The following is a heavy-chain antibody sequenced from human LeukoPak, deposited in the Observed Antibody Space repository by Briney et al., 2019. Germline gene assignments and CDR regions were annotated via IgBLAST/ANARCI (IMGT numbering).Heavy chain of an antibody. D-gene: IGHD4-23*01. V-gene: IGHV4-61*02. CDR2: IYTSGST. CDR1: GGSISSGSYC. CDR3: ARDGGSKPDYGGNYWFDP. Sequence: SQTLSLTCTVSGGSISSGSYCWGWIRQPAGKGLEWIGRIYTSGSTNYNPSLKSRVTISVDTSKNQFSLKLSSVTAADTAVYYCARDGGSKPDYGGNYWFDPWGQGTLVTVSS. J-gene: IGHJ5*02.